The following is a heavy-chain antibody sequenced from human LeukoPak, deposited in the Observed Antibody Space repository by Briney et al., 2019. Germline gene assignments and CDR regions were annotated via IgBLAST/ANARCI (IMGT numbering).Heavy chain of an antibody. J-gene: IGHJ4*02. D-gene: IGHD3-22*01. CDR1: GGSISSSSYY. CDR2: IYYSGST. Sequence: SETLSLTCTVSGGSISSSSYYWGWIRQPPGKGLEWIGSIYYSGSTYYNPSLKSRVTISVDTSKNLFSLKLSSVTAADTAVYYCARHVAQVTYYYETINWGQGTLVTVSS. CDR3: ARHVAQVTYYYETIN. V-gene: IGHV4-39*01.